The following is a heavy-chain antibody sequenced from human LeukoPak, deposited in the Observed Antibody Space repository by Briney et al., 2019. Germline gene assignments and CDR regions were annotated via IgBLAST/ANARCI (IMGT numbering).Heavy chain of an antibody. CDR2: IYYSGST. D-gene: IGHD6-19*01. V-gene: IGHV4-31*03. CDR3: ARLRWSSGFYYFDY. J-gene: IGHJ4*02. Sequence: SETLSLTCTVSGGSISSGGYYWSWIRQHPGKGLEWIGYIYYSGSTYYNPSLKSRVTISVDTSKNQFSLKLTSVTAADTAVYYCARLRWSSGFYYFDYWGQGTLVTVSS. CDR1: GGSISSGGYY.